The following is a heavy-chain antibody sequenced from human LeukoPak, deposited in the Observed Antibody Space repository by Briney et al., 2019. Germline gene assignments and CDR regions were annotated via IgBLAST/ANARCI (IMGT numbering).Heavy chain of an antibody. J-gene: IGHJ3*02. CDR3: ARDGSGSYDAFDI. Sequence: SETLSLTCTVSGGSISSYYWSWIRQPPGKGLEWIGYIYYSGSTNYNPSLKSRVTISVDTSKNQFSLKLSSVTAADTAVYYCARDGSGSYDAFDIWGQGTMVTVSS. D-gene: IGHD3-10*01. CDR1: GGSISSYY. V-gene: IGHV4-59*01. CDR2: IYYSGST.